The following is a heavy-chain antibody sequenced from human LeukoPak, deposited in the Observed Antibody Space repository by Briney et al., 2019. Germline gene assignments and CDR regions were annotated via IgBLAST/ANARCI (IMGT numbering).Heavy chain of an antibody. V-gene: IGHV4-59*01. CDR1: GGSISSYY. CDR2: IYYSGST. Sequence: SETLSLTCTVSGGSISSYYWSWIRQPPGKGLEWIGYIYYSGSTNYNPSLKSRVTISVDTSKNQFSLKLSSVTAADTALYYCARGGFGRPFDYWGQGTLVTVSS. J-gene: IGHJ4*02. CDR3: ARGGFGRPFDY. D-gene: IGHD3-10*01.